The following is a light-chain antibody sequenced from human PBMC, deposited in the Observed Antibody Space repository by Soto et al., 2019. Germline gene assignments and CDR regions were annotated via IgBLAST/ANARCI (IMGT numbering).Light chain of an antibody. J-gene: IGLJ3*02. Sequence: QSVLTQPPSMSGAPGQRVTISCTGSSSNIGAGYDVHWYQLLPGTAPKLLIYGNTNRPSGVPDRFSGSKSGTSASLAITGRRAEGEADYYCQSHDSSLNSWVFGGGTKLTVL. V-gene: IGLV1-40*01. CDR1: SSNIGAGYD. CDR3: QSHDSSLNSWV. CDR2: GNT.